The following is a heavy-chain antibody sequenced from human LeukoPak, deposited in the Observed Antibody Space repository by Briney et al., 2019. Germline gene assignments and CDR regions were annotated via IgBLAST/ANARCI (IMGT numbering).Heavy chain of an antibody. CDR2: INPNSGGT. Sequence: ASVKVSCTASGYTFTGYYMHWVRQAPGQGLEWMGWINPNSGGTNYAQKFQGRVTMTRDTSISTAYMELSRLRSDDTAVYYCGRASRYCSSTCCSHFDYWGQGTLVTVSS. V-gene: IGHV1-2*02. J-gene: IGHJ4*02. D-gene: IGHD2-2*01. CDR1: GYTFTGYY. CDR3: GRASRYCSSTCCSHFDY.